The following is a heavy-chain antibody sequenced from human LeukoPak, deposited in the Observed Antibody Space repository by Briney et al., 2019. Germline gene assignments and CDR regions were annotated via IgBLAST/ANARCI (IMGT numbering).Heavy chain of an antibody. CDR1: GGSISSYY. Sequence: SETLSLTCTVSGGSISSYYWSWLRQPPGKGLEWIGYIYYSGSTNYNPSLKSRVSISVDTSKSQFSLKLSSVTAAGTAVYYCARHAVTHYYFDYWGQGTLVTVSS. D-gene: IGHD4-23*01. J-gene: IGHJ4*02. CDR3: ARHAVTHYYFDY. CDR2: IYYSGST. V-gene: IGHV4-59*08.